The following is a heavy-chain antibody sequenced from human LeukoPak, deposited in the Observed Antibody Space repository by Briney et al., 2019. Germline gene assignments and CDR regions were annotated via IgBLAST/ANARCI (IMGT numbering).Heavy chain of an antibody. V-gene: IGHV1-8*01. CDR1: GYTVTSYD. CDR2: MNPNSGDI. J-gene: IGHJ4*02. CDR3: ARRTEAAHDY. Sequence: ASVKVSCKASGYTVTSYDINWVRQAPGQGPEWMGWMNPNSGDIVYAQKFQGRVTMTRDTSIRTAYMQLSSLTSEDTAVYFCARRTEAAHDYWGQGTLVTVSS.